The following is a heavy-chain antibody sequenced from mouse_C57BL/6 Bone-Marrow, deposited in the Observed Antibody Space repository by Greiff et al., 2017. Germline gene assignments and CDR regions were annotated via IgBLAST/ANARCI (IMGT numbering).Heavy chain of an antibody. D-gene: IGHD2-3*01. V-gene: IGHV5-6*01. J-gene: IGHJ2*01. CDR3: ARQGYDYLDY. CDR2: ISSGGSYT. Sequence: EVQLVESGGDLVKPGGSLKLSCAASGFTFSSYGMSWVRQTPDKRLGWVATISSGGSYTYYPDSVKGRFTISRDNAKNTLYLQMSSLKSEDTAMYYCARQGYDYLDYWGQGTTLTVSS. CDR1: GFTFSSYG.